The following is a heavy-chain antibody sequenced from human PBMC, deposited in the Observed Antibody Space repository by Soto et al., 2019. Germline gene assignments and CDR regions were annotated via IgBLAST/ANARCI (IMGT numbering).Heavy chain of an antibody. CDR2: ISGSGGST. CDR3: AKDHIAAGWWGAKYYYGMDV. V-gene: IGHV3-23*01. CDR1: GFTFSSYA. Sequence: GGSLRLSCAASGFTFSSYAMSWVRQAPGKGLEWVSAISGSGGSTYYADSVKGRFTTSRDNSKNTLYLQMNSLRAEDTAVYYCAKDHIAAGWWGAKYYYGMDVWGQGTTVTVSS. D-gene: IGHD2-15*01. J-gene: IGHJ6*02.